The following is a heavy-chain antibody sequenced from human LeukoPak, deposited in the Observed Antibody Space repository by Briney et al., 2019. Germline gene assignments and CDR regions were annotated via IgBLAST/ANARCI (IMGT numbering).Heavy chain of an antibody. CDR1: GFTSSSYG. CDR2: ISYDGSNI. Sequence: GGSLRLSCAASGFTSSSYGMHWVRQAPGMGLEWVAVISYDGSNIYYVDSVKGRFTISRDNSKNTLYLQMNSLRAEDTAVYYCANGDYYDSSGYLNFDYWGQGTLVTVSS. CDR3: ANGDYYDSSGYLNFDY. J-gene: IGHJ4*02. D-gene: IGHD3-22*01. V-gene: IGHV3-30*18.